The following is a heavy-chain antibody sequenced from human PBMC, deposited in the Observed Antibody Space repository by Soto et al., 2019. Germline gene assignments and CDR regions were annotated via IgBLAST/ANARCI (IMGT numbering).Heavy chain of an antibody. CDR2: IYSGGYA. D-gene: IGHD3-16*01. J-gene: IGHJ4*02. CDR3: GNQGGGGGY. V-gene: IGHV3-53*01. CDR1: GFTVSNNY. Sequence: EVQLVESGGGLIQPGGSLRLSCAVSGFTVSNNYMSWVRQAPGKGLEGVSVIYSGGYAAYGDSVKGRFTISRDNSKNTLYLQRNSLRAHTTDVFYGGNQGGGGGYWGQGTLVTVSS.